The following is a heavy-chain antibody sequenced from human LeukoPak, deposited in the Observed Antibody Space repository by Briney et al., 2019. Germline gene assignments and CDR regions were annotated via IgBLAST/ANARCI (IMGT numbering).Heavy chain of an antibody. J-gene: IGHJ4*02. D-gene: IGHD5-18*01. V-gene: IGHV4-61*08. Sequence: SETLSLTCTASGGSVSSGGYYWSWIRQPPGKGLEWIGYFYYSGSTNYNPSLTSRVSISVDTSKNQFSLKLSSVTAADTAVYYCARDQGYSYGALDSWGQGTLVTVSS. CDR1: GGSVSSGGYY. CDR3: ARDQGYSYGALDS. CDR2: FYYSGST.